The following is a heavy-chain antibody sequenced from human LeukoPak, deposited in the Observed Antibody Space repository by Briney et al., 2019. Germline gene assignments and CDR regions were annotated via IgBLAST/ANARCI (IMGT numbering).Heavy chain of an antibody. J-gene: IGHJ4*02. D-gene: IGHD2-2*01. Sequence: GGSLRLSYAASGFTFSSYAMSWVRQAPGKGLEWVSAISGSGGSTYYADSVKGRFTISRDNSKNTLYLQMNSLRAEDTAVYYCAKGYCSSTSCSGDYWGQGTLVTDSS. CDR3: AKGYCSSTSCSGDY. CDR2: ISGSGGST. V-gene: IGHV3-23*01. CDR1: GFTFSSYA.